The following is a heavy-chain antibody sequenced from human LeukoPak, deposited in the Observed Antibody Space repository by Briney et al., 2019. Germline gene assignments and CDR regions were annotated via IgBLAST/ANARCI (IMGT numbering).Heavy chain of an antibody. J-gene: IGHJ2*01. CDR1: GFTFSIYV. Sequence: QPGGSLILSCAASGFTFSIYVMSWVRQAPGKGLEWVSTISSSGGSTYYADSVKGRFTISRDNSKNTLYLQMNSRRAEDTAIHYCATDYGDYGYFDLWGRGTLVTVSS. CDR3: ATDYGDYGYFDL. V-gene: IGHV3-23*01. D-gene: IGHD4-17*01. CDR2: ISSSGGST.